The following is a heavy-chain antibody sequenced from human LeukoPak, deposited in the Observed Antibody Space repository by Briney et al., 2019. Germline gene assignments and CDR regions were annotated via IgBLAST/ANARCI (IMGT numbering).Heavy chain of an antibody. CDR3: LAVAGTVNY. CDR1: GFTFSSYD. V-gene: IGHV3-13*05. D-gene: IGHD6-19*01. Sequence: GGSLRLSCAPSGFTFSSYDMHWVRQATGKGLEGVSAIGTAGDPYYPGSVKGRFTISRENAKNSLYLQMNSLRAGDTAVYYCLAVAGTVNYWGQGTLVTVSS. J-gene: IGHJ4*02. CDR2: IGTAGDP.